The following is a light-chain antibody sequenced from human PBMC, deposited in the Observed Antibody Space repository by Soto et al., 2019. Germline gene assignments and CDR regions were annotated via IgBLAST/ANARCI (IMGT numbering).Light chain of an antibody. CDR1: QSVSSGY. V-gene: IGKV3-11*01. CDR2: DAS. Sequence: EIVLTQSPGTLSLSPGERATISCRASQSVSSGYLGWYQQKPGQAPRLLIYDASNRATGIPARFSGSGSGTDFTLTISSLEPEDFAVYYCQQRSNWPPWTFGQGTKVDIK. J-gene: IGKJ1*01. CDR3: QQRSNWPPWT.